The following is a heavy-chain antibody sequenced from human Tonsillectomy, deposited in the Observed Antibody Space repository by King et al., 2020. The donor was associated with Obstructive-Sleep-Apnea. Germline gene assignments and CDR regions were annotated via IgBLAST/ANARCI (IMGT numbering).Heavy chain of an antibody. CDR1: GGSISSSSYY. CDR2: IYYSGST. V-gene: IGHV4-39*07. CDR3: ARDLEGGYSYGSIFY. J-gene: IGHJ4*02. Sequence: QLQESGPGLVKPSETLSLTGTVSGGSISSSSYYWGWIRQPPGEGLEWIGSIYYSGSTYYNPSLKSRVTISIDTSKNQFSLKLSSVTAADTAVYYCARDLEGGYSYGSIFYWGQGTLVTVSS. D-gene: IGHD5-18*01.